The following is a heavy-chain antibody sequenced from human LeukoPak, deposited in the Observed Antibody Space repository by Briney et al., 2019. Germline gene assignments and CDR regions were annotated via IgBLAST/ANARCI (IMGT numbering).Heavy chain of an antibody. Sequence: GRSLRLSCAASGFTFDDYAMHWVRQAPGKGLEWVSGISWNRGSIGYADSVNARFTISRDNAKNSLYLQMNSLRAEDMALYYCAKEIYSGYDYAEYGAFDIWGQGTMVTVSS. D-gene: IGHD5-12*01. CDR1: GFTFDDYA. CDR2: ISWNRGSI. V-gene: IGHV3-9*03. J-gene: IGHJ3*02. CDR3: AKEIYSGYDYAEYGAFDI.